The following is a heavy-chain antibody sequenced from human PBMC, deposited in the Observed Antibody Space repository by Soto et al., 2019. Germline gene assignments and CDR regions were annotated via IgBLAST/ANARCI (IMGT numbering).Heavy chain of an antibody. D-gene: IGHD2-2*01. CDR3: ARVQRGQLLSSFADAFDI. CDR2: IYYSGST. CDR1: GVSISSYY. Sequence: SETLSLTCTVSGVSISSYYWIWIRQPPGKGLEWIGYIYYSGSTNYSPSLKSRFTISRDNAKNSLFLQMNTLRAEDTAVYYCARVQRGQLLSSFADAFDIWGQGTMVTVSS. V-gene: IGHV4-59*08. J-gene: IGHJ3*02.